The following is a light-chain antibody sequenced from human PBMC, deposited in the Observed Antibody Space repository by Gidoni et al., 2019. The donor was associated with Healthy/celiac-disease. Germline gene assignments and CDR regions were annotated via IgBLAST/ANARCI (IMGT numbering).Light chain of an antibody. Sequence: DIQMTQSPSPLSASVGDRVTITCRASQSISSYLNGYKQKPGNAPKLLIYAASSLQSGVPSRFSGSGSGTDFTLTISSLQPEDCATYYCQQSYSTPRTCGQGTKVEIK. CDR2: AAS. J-gene: IGKJ1*01. CDR3: QQSYSTPRT. V-gene: IGKV1-39*01. CDR1: QSISSY.